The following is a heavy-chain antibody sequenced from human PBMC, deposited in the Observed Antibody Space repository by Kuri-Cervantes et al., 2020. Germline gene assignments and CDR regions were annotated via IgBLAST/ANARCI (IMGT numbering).Heavy chain of an antibody. D-gene: IGHD7-27*01. Sequence: GESLKISCAASGFTFSSYGMHWVRQAPGKGLKWVAVIWYDGSNKYYADSVKGRFTISRDNSKNTLYLQMNNLRDEDTAVYYCARDPYLGTPQRHQFYMDVWGKGTTVTVSS. CDR2: IWYDGSNK. V-gene: IGHV3-33*01. CDR3: ARDPYLGTPQRHQFYMDV. J-gene: IGHJ6*03. CDR1: GFTFSSYG.